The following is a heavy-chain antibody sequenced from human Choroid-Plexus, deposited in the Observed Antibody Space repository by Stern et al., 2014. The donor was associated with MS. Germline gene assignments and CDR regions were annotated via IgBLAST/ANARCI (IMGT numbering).Heavy chain of an antibody. D-gene: IGHD2/OR15-2a*01. J-gene: IGHJ5*02. Sequence: VQLVESGGGVVQPGRPLRLSCVASGVTFGSCAMHWVRQAPGKGLEWVAGVSYDGSNKYYADSVKGRFTISRDNSPNTLYMQMSSLRPEDTAVYYCAKDRQYLTYFFDHWGQGSLVTVSS. CDR1: GVTFGSCA. CDR3: AKDRQYLTYFFDH. CDR2: VSYDGSNK. V-gene: IGHV3-30*18.